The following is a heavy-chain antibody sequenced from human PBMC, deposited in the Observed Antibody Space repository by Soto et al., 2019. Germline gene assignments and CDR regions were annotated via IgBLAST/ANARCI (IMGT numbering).Heavy chain of an antibody. CDR1: GFTFSGHD. V-gene: IGHV3-23*01. J-gene: IGHJ4*02. CDR3: VKGFWGDY. D-gene: IGHD3-16*01. CDR2: VSGGGIT. Sequence: EVQLLESGGGLVQPGGSLRLSCSASGFTFSGHDMIWVRQAPGKGLEWVSGVSGGGITSYADSEKGRFTISRDKSRNTLYLQMNSLRVEDTAVYYCVKGFWGDYWGQGTLVTVSS.